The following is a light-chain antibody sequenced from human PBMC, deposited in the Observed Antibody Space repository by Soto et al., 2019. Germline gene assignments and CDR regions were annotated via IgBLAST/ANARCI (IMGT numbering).Light chain of an antibody. Sequence: EIVMTQSPATLSVSPGERATLSCRASQSVGSNLAWYQLKPGQAPMLLIYGASTRTTGIPARFSGSGSGTDFTLTISSLQSEDFAIDFFQQENNWPPVRTFGQGTKAEIK. CDR1: QSVGSN. CDR2: GAS. J-gene: IGKJ1*01. V-gene: IGKV3-15*01. CDR3: QQENNWPPVRT.